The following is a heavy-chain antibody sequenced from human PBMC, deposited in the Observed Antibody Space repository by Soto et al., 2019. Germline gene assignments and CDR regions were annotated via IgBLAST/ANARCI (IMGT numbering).Heavy chain of an antibody. Sequence: ASVKVSCKASGYTFTGYYMHWVRQAPGQGLECMGWINPNSGGTNYAQKFQGWVTMTRDTSISTAYMELSRLRSDDTAVYYCARVGSKIAVAGTGYYYGMDVWGQGTTVTVSS. D-gene: IGHD6-19*01. J-gene: IGHJ6*02. CDR2: INPNSGGT. CDR3: ARVGSKIAVAGTGYYYGMDV. V-gene: IGHV1-2*04. CDR1: GYTFTGYY.